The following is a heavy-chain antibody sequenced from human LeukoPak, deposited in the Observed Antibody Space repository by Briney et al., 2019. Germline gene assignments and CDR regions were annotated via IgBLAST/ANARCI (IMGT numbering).Heavy chain of an antibody. CDR1: GGSISSGGYY. CDR3: ARADSGRFYQGNTY. Sequence: SETLSLTCTVSGGSISSGGYYWSWIRQHPGKGLEWIGYIYYSGSTYYNPSLKSRVTISVDTSKNQFSLKLSSVTAADTAVYYCARADSGRFYQGNTYWGQGTLVTVSS. V-gene: IGHV4-31*03. CDR2: IYYSGST. D-gene: IGHD1-26*01. J-gene: IGHJ4*02.